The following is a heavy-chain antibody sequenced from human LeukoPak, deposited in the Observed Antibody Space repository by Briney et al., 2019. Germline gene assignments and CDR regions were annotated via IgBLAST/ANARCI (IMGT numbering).Heavy chain of an antibody. J-gene: IGHJ5*02. CDR3: AAIQLWP. CDR1: GFTFSSYW. V-gene: IGHV3-74*01. Sequence: GGSLRLSCAASGFTFSSYWMHWVRQAPGKGLVWVSRINSDGSSTNYPASVKGRFTISRDNAKNTLYLQMNNLSAEDTAVYYCAAIQLWPWGQGTLVTVSS. D-gene: IGHD5-18*01. CDR2: INSDGSST.